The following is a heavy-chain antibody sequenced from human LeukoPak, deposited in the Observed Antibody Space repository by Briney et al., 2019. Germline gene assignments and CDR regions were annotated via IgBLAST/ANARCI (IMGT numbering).Heavy chain of an antibody. Sequence: SGRSLRLSCAASGFTFSSYAMSWVRQAPGKGLEWVSTISGSGTTYYADSVKGRFAISRDNSKNTLYLQMNSLRAEDTAVYYCAKGLIPAYYFDYWGQGTLVTVSS. CDR2: ISGSGTT. V-gene: IGHV3-23*01. CDR1: GFTFSSYA. CDR3: AKGLIPAYYFDY. J-gene: IGHJ4*02.